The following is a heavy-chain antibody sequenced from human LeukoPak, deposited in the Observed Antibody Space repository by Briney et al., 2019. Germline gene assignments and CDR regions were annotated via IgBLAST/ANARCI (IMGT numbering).Heavy chain of an antibody. V-gene: IGHV3-30*18. D-gene: IGHD3-22*01. Sequence: GGSLRLSCAASGFTFSSYGMHWVRQAPGKGLEWVAVISSDGNNKNYVDSVKGRFTFSRDNSKNTLYLQMNSLRAEDTAVYYCAKGNDIGGYYYPHFDYWGQGTPVTVSS. J-gene: IGHJ4*02. CDR2: ISSDGNNK. CDR3: AKGNDIGGYYYPHFDY. CDR1: GFTFSSYG.